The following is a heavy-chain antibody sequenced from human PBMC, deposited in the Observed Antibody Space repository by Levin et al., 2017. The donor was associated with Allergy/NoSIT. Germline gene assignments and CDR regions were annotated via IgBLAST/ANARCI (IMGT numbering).Heavy chain of an antibody. Sequence: GGSLRLSCAASGFTFSSYNMNWVRQAPGKGLEWVSYISSSSSTIYYADSVRCRFTISRDNAKNSLYLQMNSLRAEDTAVYYCARARSTIGPGSGPYYFDYWGQGTLVTVSS. V-gene: IGHV3-48*04. CDR1: GFTFSSYN. CDR2: ISSSSSTI. J-gene: IGHJ4*02. D-gene: IGHD2-15*01. CDR3: ARARSTIGPGSGPYYFDY.